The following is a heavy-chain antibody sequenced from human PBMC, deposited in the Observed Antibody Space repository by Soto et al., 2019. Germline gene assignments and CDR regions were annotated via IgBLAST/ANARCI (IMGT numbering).Heavy chain of an antibody. D-gene: IGHD5-12*01. CDR3: AREGRRQWLRLGEDYYGMDV. J-gene: IGHJ6*02. V-gene: IGHV1-18*01. CDR1: GYTFTSYG. CDR2: ISAYNGNT. Sequence: ASVKVSCKASGYTFTSYGISWVRQAPGQGLEWMGWISAYNGNTNYAQKLQGRVTMTTDTSTSTAYMELRSLRSDDTAVYYCAREGRRQWLRLGEDYYGMDVWGQGTTVTVSS.